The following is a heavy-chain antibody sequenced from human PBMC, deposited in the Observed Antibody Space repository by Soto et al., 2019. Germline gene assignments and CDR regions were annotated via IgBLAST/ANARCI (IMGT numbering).Heavy chain of an antibody. J-gene: IGHJ4*02. Sequence: QVQLVESGGGVVQPGRSLRLSCAASGFPFTSYGMHWVREGPDKGLAWVAIISYDGSDKYYADSVKGRFTISRDNSKNTLYLQMNSLRPEDTALYDCVGGQYYFDYRGQGTLVIVSS. CDR3: VGGQYYFDY. D-gene: IGHD3-10*01. V-gene: IGHV3-30*03. CDR1: GFPFTSYG. CDR2: ISYDGSDK.